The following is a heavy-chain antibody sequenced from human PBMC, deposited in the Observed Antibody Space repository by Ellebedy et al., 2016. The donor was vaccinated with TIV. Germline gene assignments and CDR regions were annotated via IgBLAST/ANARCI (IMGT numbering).Heavy chain of an antibody. V-gene: IGHV3-30*03. CDR2: ISFDGSDE. J-gene: IGHJ4*02. CDR3: ARAGSYLSEAVLY. CDR1: GFIFSIYG. Sequence: GESLKISXTASGFIFSIYGMHWVRQAPGKGLEWVALISFDGSDESYADPVKGRFTISRDNAKNTLYLQMDSLRAEDTAVYYCARAGSYLSEAVLYWGQGTLVTVSS. D-gene: IGHD3-10*01.